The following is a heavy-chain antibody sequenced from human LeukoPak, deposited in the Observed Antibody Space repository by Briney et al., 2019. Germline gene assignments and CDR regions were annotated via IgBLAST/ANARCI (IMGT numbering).Heavy chain of an antibody. CDR1: GGSFSGYY. J-gene: IGHJ4*02. V-gene: IGHV4-34*01. D-gene: IGHD3-10*01. CDR2: INHSGST. CDR3: ARSERGVRGVTIKFYY. Sequence: SETLSLTCAVYGGSFSGYYWSWIRQPPGKGLEWIGEINHSGSTNYNPSLKSRVTISVDTPKNQFSLKLSSMTAADKAVYYCARSERGVRGVTIKFYYWGQGTLVTVSS.